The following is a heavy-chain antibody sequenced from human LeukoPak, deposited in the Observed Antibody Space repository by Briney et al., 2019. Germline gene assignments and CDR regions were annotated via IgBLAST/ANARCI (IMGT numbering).Heavy chain of an antibody. CDR3: AASYYRRHFDY. CDR1: GGSISSYY. V-gene: IGHV4-59*01. Sequence: SETLSLTCTVPGGSISSYYWSWIRQPPGKGLEWIGYIYYSGSTNYNPSLKSRVTISVDTSKNQFSLKLSSVTAADTAVYYCAASYYRRHFDYWGQGTLVTVSS. CDR2: IYYSGST. D-gene: IGHD3-10*01. J-gene: IGHJ4*02.